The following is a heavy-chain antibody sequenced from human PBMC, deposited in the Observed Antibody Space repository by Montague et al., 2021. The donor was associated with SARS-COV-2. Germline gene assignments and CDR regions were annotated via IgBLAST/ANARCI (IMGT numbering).Heavy chain of an antibody. CDR2: INHSGST. J-gene: IGHJ6*02. CDR3: ARGSWHIVVVTAIRDGYYGMDV. CDR1: GGSFSGYY. V-gene: IGHV4-34*01. Sequence: SETLSLTCAVYGGSFSGYYLSWIRQPPGKGLEWIGEINHSGSTTYNPSLKSRVTISVDTSKNQFSLKLRSVTAADTAVYYCARGSWHIVVVTAIRDGYYGMDVWGQGTTVTVSS. D-gene: IGHD2-21*02.